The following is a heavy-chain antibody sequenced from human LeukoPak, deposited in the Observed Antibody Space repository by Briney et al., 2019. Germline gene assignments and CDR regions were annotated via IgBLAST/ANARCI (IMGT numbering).Heavy chain of an antibody. Sequence: SETLSLTCTVSGDSISYSYWSWLRQSPGKGLQWIGYIDYNGYTRYNPSLKSRVTISVDTSKNQFSLKLSSVPAADTAMYFCARDDSGGGGHNYCGQGTLVIVSS. V-gene: IGHV4-59*01. CDR2: IDYNGYT. D-gene: IGHD3-16*01. CDR1: GDSISYSY. J-gene: IGHJ4*02. CDR3: ARDDSGGGGHNY.